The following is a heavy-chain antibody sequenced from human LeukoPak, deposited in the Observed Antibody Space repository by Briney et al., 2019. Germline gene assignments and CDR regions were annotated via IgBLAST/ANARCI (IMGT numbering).Heavy chain of an antibody. CDR1: GGSISSSSYY. CDR3: ARLLWFGEFVFDY. CDR2: IYYSGST. D-gene: IGHD3-10*01. V-gene: IGHV4-39*01. Sequence: SETLSLTCTVSGGSISSSSYYWGWIRQPPGKCLEWIGSIYYSGSTYYILSLKSRVTISVDTSKNQFSLKLSSVTAADTAVYYCARLLWFGEFVFDYWGQGTLVTVSS. J-gene: IGHJ4*02.